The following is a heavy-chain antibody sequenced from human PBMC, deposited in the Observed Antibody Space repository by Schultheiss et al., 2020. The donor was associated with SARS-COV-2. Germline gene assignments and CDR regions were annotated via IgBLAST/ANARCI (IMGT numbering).Heavy chain of an antibody. Sequence: GGSLRLSCAASGFTFSSYAMSWVRQAPGKGLEWVSAISGSGSSTYYADSVKGRFTISRDNSKNTLYLQMNSLRAEDTAVYYCAKDRAYYYDSSGPRGMDVWGQGTTVTVSS. J-gene: IGHJ6*02. CDR2: ISGSGSST. CDR1: GFTFSSYA. V-gene: IGHV3-23*01. CDR3: AKDRAYYYDSSGPRGMDV. D-gene: IGHD3-22*01.